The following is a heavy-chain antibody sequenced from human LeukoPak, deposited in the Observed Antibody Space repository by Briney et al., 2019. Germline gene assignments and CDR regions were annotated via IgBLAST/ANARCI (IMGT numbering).Heavy chain of an antibody. Sequence: SETLSLTCAVFGGSFSGYYWSWIRQPPGKGLEWNEEINHSGSINYNSSLKSRVTISVDTSKNQFSLKLSSVTAADTAVYYCARRRTYYYGSGSYDYWGQGTLVTVSS. D-gene: IGHD3-10*01. J-gene: IGHJ4*02. CDR2: INHSGSI. V-gene: IGHV4-34*01. CDR3: ARRRTYYYGSGSYDY. CDR1: GGSFSGYY.